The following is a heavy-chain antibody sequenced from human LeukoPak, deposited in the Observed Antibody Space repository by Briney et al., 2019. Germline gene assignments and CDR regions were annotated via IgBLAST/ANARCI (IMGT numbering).Heavy chain of an antibody. V-gene: IGHV3-23*01. Sequence: AGSLRLSCAASGFTFSSYTMSWVRQAPGKGKEWVSLISGSGGITYYADSVKGRFTISRDNSKNTLYLQMDSLRAEDTAVYYCAKDSAAVGGPTTDWGQGTLVTVSS. CDR1: GFTFSSYT. J-gene: IGHJ4*02. CDR3: AKDSAAVGGPTTD. CDR2: ISGSGGIT. D-gene: IGHD6-13*01.